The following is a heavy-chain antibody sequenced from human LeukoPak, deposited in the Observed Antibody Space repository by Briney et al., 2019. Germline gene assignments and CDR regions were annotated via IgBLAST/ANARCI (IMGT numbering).Heavy chain of an antibody. CDR2: ISGSGGST. Sequence: GGSLRLSCAASGFTFSSYAMSWVRQAPGKGLEWVSAISGSGGSTYYADSVKGRFTISRDNSKNTLYLQMNSLRAEDTAVYYCSKDGDGDYGFDYWGQGTLITVSS. J-gene: IGHJ4*02. CDR1: GFTFSSYA. V-gene: IGHV3-23*01. D-gene: IGHD4-17*01. CDR3: SKDGDGDYGFDY.